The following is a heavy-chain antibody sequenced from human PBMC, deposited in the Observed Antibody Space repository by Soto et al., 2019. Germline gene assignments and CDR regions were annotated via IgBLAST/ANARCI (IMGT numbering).Heavy chain of an antibody. CDR2: INHSGRV. V-gene: IGHV4-34*01. D-gene: IGHD3-22*01. CDR3: STRAYDTNGYYRFDP. CDR1: GWSLSGHS. J-gene: IGHJ5*01. Sequence: EXLSLTWAVYGWSLSGHSWTWILQSPGKGLEWIGDINHSGRVNYSPSLKSRVTISLDTSKNQFSLTLSAVTAADTAMYYCSTRAYDTNGYYRFDPWGQGTLVTVYS.